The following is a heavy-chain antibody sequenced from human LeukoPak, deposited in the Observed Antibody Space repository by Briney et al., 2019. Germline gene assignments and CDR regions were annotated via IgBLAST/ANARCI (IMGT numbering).Heavy chain of an antibody. J-gene: IGHJ3*02. V-gene: IGHV3-21*01. D-gene: IGHD3-3*01. CDR1: GFTFSSYS. CDR2: ISSSSYI. CDR3: ARVTSITIFGVANHAFDI. Sequence: GGSLRLSCAASGFTFSSYSMNWVRQAPGKGLEWVSSISSSSYIYYADSVKGRFTISRDNAKNSLYLQMNSLRAEDTAVYYCARVTSITIFGVANHAFDIWGQGTMVTVSS.